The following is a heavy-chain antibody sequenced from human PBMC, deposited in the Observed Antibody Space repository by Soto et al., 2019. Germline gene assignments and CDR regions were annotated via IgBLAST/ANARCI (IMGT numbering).Heavy chain of an antibody. V-gene: IGHV2-5*02. J-gene: IGHJ4*02. CDR3: AHTRVPDTLDY. D-gene: IGHD2-2*01. CDR2: IYWVDDK. Sequence: EAGPTLVNPTQTLTLTCTFSGFSLSTSGVGVGWTCYLLGMALELIALIYWVDDKRYRPSLKCRLTITLDTSKNQVFLTMTNMDPLVTVTYYCAHTRVPDTLDYWGPGTRVTVSS. CDR1: GFSLSTSGVG.